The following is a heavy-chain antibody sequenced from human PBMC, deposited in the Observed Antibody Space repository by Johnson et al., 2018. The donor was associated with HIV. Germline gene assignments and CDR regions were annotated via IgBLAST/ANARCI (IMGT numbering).Heavy chain of an antibody. CDR1: GFTFDDYA. V-gene: IGHV3-9*01. D-gene: IGHD3-3*01. Sequence: VQLVESGGGLVQPGRSLRLSCAASGFTFDDYAMHWVRQAPGKCLEWVSGISWNSGSIGYADSVKGRFTISRDNAKNSLYLQMNSLRAEDTAVYYCAKTYYDFWSGYYGAFDIWGQGTMVTVSS. J-gene: IGHJ3*02. CDR3: AKTYYDFWSGYYGAFDI. CDR2: ISWNSGSI.